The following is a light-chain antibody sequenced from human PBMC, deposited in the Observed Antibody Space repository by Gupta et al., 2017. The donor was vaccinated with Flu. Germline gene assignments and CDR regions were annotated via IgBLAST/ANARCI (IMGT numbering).Light chain of an antibody. Sequence: EIVLTQSPGTLSLSPGERATLSCRASESVSSSYLGWYQQKPGQAPRLLIYATSKRATGIPDRFSGSGSGTDFSFIISRLEPEDFAVYYCQQYGSSPSFGGGTEVQIK. CDR1: ESVSSSY. V-gene: IGKV3-20*01. CDR2: ATS. J-gene: IGKJ4*01. CDR3: QQYGSSPS.